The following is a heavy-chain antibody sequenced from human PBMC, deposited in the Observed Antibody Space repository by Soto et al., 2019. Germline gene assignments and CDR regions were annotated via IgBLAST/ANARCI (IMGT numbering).Heavy chain of an antibody. V-gene: IGHV3-74*01. Sequence: GGSLRLSFAASGFTFSMYWMHWVRQVPGKGPEWISRINDDGSSTNYADSVKGRFTISRDNAKNTLYLQMNALRAEDTAVYYCTRGPRSTSTGTGAFWGQGTLVTVSS. CDR2: INDDGSST. CDR3: TRGPRSTSTGTGAF. CDR1: GFTFSMYW. D-gene: IGHD1-1*01. J-gene: IGHJ4*02.